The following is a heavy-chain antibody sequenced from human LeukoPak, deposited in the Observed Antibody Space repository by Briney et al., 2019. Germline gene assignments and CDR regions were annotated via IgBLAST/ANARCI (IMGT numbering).Heavy chain of an antibody. D-gene: IGHD3-22*01. CDR3: ARDFSDTSGCFDY. Sequence: GGSLRLSCEASGFTFSLNWMSWVRQAPGKGLDWVANIIQDGSDKYYVDSVKGRFTISRDNAKNSLYLQMNSLRVEDTAVYYCARDFSDTSGCFDYWGQGTLVTVSS. CDR1: GFTFSLNW. V-gene: IGHV3-7*01. CDR2: IIQDGSDK. J-gene: IGHJ4*02.